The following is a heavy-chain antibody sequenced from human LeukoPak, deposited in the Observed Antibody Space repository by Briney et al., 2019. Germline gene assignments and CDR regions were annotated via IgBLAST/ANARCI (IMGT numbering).Heavy chain of an antibody. CDR3: ARGTSRNYYDSSGYSLD. Sequence: RGSLRLSCAASGFTFSSYAMHWVRQAPGKGLEWVAVISYDGSNKYYADSVKGRFTISRDNSKNTLYLQMNSLRAEDTAVYYCARGTSRNYYDSSGYSLDWGQGTLVTVSS. D-gene: IGHD3-22*01. CDR1: GFTFSSYA. V-gene: IGHV3-30-3*01. CDR2: ISYDGSNK. J-gene: IGHJ4*02.